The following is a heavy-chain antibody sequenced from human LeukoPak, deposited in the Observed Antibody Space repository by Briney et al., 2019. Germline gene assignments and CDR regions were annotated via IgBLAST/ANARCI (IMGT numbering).Heavy chain of an antibody. CDR3: AKLGIVVVISEIDY. J-gene: IGHJ4*02. CDR1: GFTFSSYW. V-gene: IGHV3-7*01. CDR2: IKQDESEK. Sequence: GGSLRLSCAASGFTFSSYWMSWVRQAPGKGLEWVANIKQDESEKYYADSVKGRFTISRDNSKNTPYLQMNSLGAEDTAVYYCAKLGIVVVISEIDYWGQGTLVTVSS. D-gene: IGHD3-22*01.